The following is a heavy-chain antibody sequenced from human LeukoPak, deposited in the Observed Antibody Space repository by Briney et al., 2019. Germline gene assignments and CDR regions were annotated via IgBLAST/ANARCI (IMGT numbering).Heavy chain of an antibody. Sequence: GQPLHISCKASGYSFTSYWISWVRQMPGKGLEWMGRIDPSDSYTNYSPSFQGHVTISVAKSINPAHLQWSSLKASDTAMYYCARLEYFADYWGQGTLVTVSS. D-gene: IGHD3-9*01. CDR3: ARLEYFADY. J-gene: IGHJ4*02. CDR2: IDPSDSYT. CDR1: GYSFTSYW. V-gene: IGHV5-10-1*01.